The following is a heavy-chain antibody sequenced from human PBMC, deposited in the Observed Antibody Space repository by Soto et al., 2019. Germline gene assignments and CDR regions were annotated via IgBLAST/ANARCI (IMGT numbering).Heavy chain of an antibody. CDR2: SYSSGST. Sequence: QVQLQESGPGLVKPSQTLSLPCSVSGASISIGGYYWNWIRQHPGKGLERIGYSYSSGSTYYNLSLKSRVTTAVDTSKNQFSLKLSSVTAAAAAVYYCARSVFPWGQGTLVTVSS. CDR3: ARSVFP. CDR1: GASISIGGYY. V-gene: IGHV4-31*03. J-gene: IGHJ5*02.